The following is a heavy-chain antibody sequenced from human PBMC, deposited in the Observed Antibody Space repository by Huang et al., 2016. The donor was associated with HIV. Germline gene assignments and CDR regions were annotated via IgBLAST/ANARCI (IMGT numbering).Heavy chain of an antibody. CDR3: ASGPVIVSISRFYFEQ. J-gene: IGHJ4*02. D-gene: IGHD3-22*01. Sequence: LLLRESGSGLVKTSETMSLSCTVAFASIRGNSKYWTWGRQSPGKGLEWIASMHYGGRTYYNPALKSRVSMSVETSHNQHFSLTLASVTAADTAVYFCASGPVIVSISRFYFEQWGPGILVTV. V-gene: IGHV4-39*02. CDR2: MHYGGRT. CDR1: FASIRGNSKY.